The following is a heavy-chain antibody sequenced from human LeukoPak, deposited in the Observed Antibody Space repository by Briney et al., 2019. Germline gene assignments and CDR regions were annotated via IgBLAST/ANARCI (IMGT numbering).Heavy chain of an antibody. D-gene: IGHD6-19*01. V-gene: IGHV3-66*01. CDR1: GFTDSSNY. CDR3: ARGRSSGWYVSDY. CDR2: IYSGGST. J-gene: IGHJ4*02. Sequence: PGGSLRLSCAASGFTDSSNYMSRVRQAPGKGLEWVSVIYSGGSTYYADSVKGRFTISRDNSKNTLYLQMNSLRAEDTAVYYCARGRSSGWYVSDYWGQGTLVTVSS.